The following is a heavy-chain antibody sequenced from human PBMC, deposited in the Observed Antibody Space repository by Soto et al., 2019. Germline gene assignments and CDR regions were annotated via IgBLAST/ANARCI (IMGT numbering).Heavy chain of an antibody. D-gene: IGHD3-3*01. CDR1: GFTFSSYG. J-gene: IGHJ4*02. Sequence: GGSLRLSCAASGFTFSSYGMNGVRQAPGKGLEWVSYISSSSSTIYYADSVKGRFTISRDNAKNSLYLQMNSLRDEDTAVYYCAADMLTIFGVVTHAGAGYWGQGTLVTVSS. CDR3: AADMLTIFGVVTHAGAGY. V-gene: IGHV3-48*02. CDR2: ISSSSSTI.